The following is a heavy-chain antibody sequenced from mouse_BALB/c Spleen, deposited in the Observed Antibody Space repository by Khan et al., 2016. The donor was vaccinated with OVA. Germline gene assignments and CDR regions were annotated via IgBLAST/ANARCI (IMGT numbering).Heavy chain of an antibody. V-gene: IGHV3-8*02. CDR2: ITYSGNT. CDR1: GDSITSGF. Sequence: EVQLQESGPSLVKPSQTLSLTCSVTGDSITSGFWNWIPKFPGNKFEYLGYITYSGNTYYNPSLKSRISITRDTSKSQYYLQLNSVTTEDTATYSCASGRLLLRYPDYFDYWGQGITLTVSS. D-gene: IGHD1-1*01. CDR3: ASGRLLLRYPDYFDY. J-gene: IGHJ2*01.